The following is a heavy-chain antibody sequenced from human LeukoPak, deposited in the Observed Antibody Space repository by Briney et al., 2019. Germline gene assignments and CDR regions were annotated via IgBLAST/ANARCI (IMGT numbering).Heavy chain of an antibody. CDR3: ARLPQQLVRPKQNYYYLDV. Sequence: PSETLSLTCAVYGGSFSGYYWSWIRQPPGKGLEWIGEINHSGSTNYNPSLKSRVTISVDTSKNQFSLKLSSVTAADTAVYYCARLPQQLVRPKQNYYYLDVWGKGTTVTVSS. CDR2: INHSGST. J-gene: IGHJ6*03. V-gene: IGHV4-34*01. CDR1: GGSFSGYY. D-gene: IGHD6-13*01.